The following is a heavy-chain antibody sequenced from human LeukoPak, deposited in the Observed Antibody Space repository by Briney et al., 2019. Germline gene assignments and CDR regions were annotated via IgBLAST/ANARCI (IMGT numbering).Heavy chain of an antibody. D-gene: IGHD4-17*01. Sequence: SETLSLPCTVSGGSINTYYWGWIRPPSGKGLEWIGNIYSSGSTNYNPSLKSRVTISVDTSKNQFSLKLTSVTATDTAIYYCARAGGAPHGDYEFDFWGQGILVTVSS. V-gene: IGHV4-59*08. CDR3: ARAGGAPHGDYEFDF. CDR1: GGSINTYY. J-gene: IGHJ4*02. CDR2: IYSSGST.